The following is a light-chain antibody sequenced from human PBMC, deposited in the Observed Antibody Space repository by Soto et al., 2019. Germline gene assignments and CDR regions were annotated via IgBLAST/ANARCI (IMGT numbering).Light chain of an antibody. CDR3: SSYTSSSTMV. Sequence: QSALTQPASVSGSPGQSITISCTGTSSDVGGYNYVSWYQQHQGKAPKLMIYDVSNRPSGVSNRFSVSKSGNPASMPISGLQSEDEADYDCSSYTSSSTMVFGGGTKLTVL. CDR1: SSDVGGYNY. J-gene: IGLJ2*01. CDR2: DVS. V-gene: IGLV2-14*01.